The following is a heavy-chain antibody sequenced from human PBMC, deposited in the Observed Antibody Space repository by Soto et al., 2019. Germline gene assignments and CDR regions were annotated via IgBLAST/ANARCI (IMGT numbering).Heavy chain of an antibody. J-gene: IGHJ6*02. CDR3: ARGVGFAGYCSGGSCESPYYYYYGMDV. V-gene: IGHV1-69*06. CDR1: GGTFSSDA. Sequence: GASVKVSCKASGGTFSSDAISWVRQAPGQGLEWMGGIIPIFGTANYAQKFQGRVTITADKSTSTAYMELSSMRSEDTAVYYCARGVGFAGYCSGGSCESPYYYYYGMDVWGQGTTVTVSS. D-gene: IGHD2-15*01. CDR2: IIPIFGTA.